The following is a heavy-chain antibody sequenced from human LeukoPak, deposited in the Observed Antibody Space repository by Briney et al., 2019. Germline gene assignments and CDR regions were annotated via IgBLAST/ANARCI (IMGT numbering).Heavy chain of an antibody. CDR3: AKSGYYGSGSYYYEYFQH. Sequence: GGSLRLSCAASGFTFSSYGMSWVRQAPGKGLEWVSAISGSGGSTYYADSVKGRFTISRDNSKDTLYLQMNSLRAEDTAVYYCAKSGYYGSGSYYYEYFQHWGQGTLVTVSS. J-gene: IGHJ1*01. V-gene: IGHV3-23*01. D-gene: IGHD3-10*01. CDR2: ISGSGGST. CDR1: GFTFSSYG.